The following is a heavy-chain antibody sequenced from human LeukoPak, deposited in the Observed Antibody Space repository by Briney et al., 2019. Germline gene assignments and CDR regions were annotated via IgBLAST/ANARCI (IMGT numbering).Heavy chain of an antibody. CDR2: IYYSGST. CDR1: GGSISSSSYY. V-gene: IGHV4-39*01. Sequence: SETLSLTCTVSGGSISSSSYYWGWIRQPPGKGLEWIGSIYYSGSTYYNPSLKSLHTISVDTSKNQFTLKLSSVTAADTAVYYCARLLRRSMIVVVIKGKRGFGYWGQGTLVTVSS. CDR3: ARLLRRSMIVVVIKGKRGFGY. D-gene: IGHD3-22*01. J-gene: IGHJ4*02.